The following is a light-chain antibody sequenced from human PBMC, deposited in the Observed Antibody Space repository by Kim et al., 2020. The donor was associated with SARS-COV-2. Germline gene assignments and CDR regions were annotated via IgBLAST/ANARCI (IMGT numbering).Light chain of an antibody. J-gene: IGLJ2*01. CDR3: QAWNSGAVV. V-gene: IGLV3-1*01. CDR2: QDS. Sequence: SVGQRPSASSTCSEDEFGDKYCYQYQQEPGQAPVLVLYQDSHRPSGIPVRFSSSNSGDTPTLTSSGTQAMDEADCYCQAWNSGAVVFGGGTQLTVL. CDR1: EFGDKY.